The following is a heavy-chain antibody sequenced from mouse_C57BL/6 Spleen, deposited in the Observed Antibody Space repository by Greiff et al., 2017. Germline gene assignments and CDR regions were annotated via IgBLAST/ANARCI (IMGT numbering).Heavy chain of an antibody. D-gene: IGHD1-1*01. Sequence: QVQLQQPGAELVKPGASVKMSCKASGYTFTSYWITWVKQRPGQGLEWIGDIYPGSGSTNYNEKFKSKATLTVDTSSSTAYMQLSSLTSEDSAVYYCARNPLYYGSSFDYWGQGTTLTVSS. CDR2: IYPGSGST. CDR1: GYTFTSYW. V-gene: IGHV1-55*01. J-gene: IGHJ2*01. CDR3: ARNPLYYGSSFDY.